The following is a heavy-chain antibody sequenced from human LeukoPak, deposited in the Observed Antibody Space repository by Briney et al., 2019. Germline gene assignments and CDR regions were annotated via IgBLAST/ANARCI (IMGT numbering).Heavy chain of an antibody. CDR1: GFTFSSYA. J-gene: IGHJ4*02. V-gene: IGHV3-23*01. D-gene: IGHD6-6*01. Sequence: GGSLRLSCAASGFTFSSYAMSWVRQAPGKGLEWVSAISGSGGSTYYADSVKGRFTISRDNSKNTLCLQMNSLRAEDTAVYYCAKDRGSSREHDYWGQGTLVTVSS. CDR2: ISGSGGST. CDR3: AKDRGSSREHDY.